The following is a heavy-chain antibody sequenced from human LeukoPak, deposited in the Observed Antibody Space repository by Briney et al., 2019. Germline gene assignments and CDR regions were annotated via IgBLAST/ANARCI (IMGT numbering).Heavy chain of an antibody. V-gene: IGHV1-69*05. CDR3: ARGRKWEYNWFDP. J-gene: IGHJ5*02. CDR2: IIPIFGTA. Sequence: SVKVSCKASGGTFSSYAISWVRQAPGQGLEWMGGIIPIFGTANYAQKFQGRVTITTDESTSTAYMELSSLRSEDTAVYYCARGRKWEYNWFDPWGQGTLVTVSS. D-gene: IGHD1-26*01. CDR1: GGTFSSYA.